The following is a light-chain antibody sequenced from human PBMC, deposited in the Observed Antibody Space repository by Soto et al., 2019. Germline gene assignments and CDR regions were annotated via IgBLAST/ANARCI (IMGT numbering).Light chain of an antibody. CDR1: QGISSW. CDR3: QQYSTLPHT. V-gene: IGKV1-12*01. Sequence: DIQMTQSPSSVSASVGDRVTITCRASQGISSWLAWYQQRSGKAPKLLIYAASSLQTGVPSRFSGSGSGTDFTLTISSLQPEDFVVYYCQQYSTLPHTFGQGTKLEV. J-gene: IGKJ2*01. CDR2: AAS.